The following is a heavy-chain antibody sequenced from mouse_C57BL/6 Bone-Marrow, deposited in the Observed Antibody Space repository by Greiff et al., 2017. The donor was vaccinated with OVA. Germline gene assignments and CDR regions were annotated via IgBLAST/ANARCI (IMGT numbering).Heavy chain of an antibody. CDR1: GFSLTSYA. D-gene: IGHD1-1*01. V-gene: IGHV2-9-1*01. J-gene: IGHJ1*03. CDR3: ARKGYYYGSSYGYFDV. Sequence: VKVVESGPGLVAPSQSLSITCTVSGFSLTSYAISWVRQPPGKGLEWLGVIWTGGGTNYNSALKSRLSISKDNSKSQVFLKMNSLQTDDTARYYCARKGYYYGSSYGYFDVWGTGTTVTVSS. CDR2: IWTGGGT.